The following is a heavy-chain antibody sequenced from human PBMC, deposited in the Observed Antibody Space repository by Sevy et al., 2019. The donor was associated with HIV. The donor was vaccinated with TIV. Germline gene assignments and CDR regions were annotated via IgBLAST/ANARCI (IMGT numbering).Heavy chain of an antibody. J-gene: IGHJ4*02. Sequence: ASVKVSCKASGFNFNSYYLHWVRRAPGQGLEWMGWISLDDGVTSYAQKFQGRVTMTRDTSISTAYMEVTRLRSDDTATYFCARVRGVFVFDFWGQGSLVTVSS. CDR2: ISLDDGVT. V-gene: IGHV1-2*02. D-gene: IGHD3-10*01. CDR3: ARVRGVFVFDF. CDR1: GFNFNSYY.